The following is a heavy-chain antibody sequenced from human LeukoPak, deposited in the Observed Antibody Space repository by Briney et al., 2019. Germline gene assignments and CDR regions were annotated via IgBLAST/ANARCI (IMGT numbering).Heavy chain of an antibody. V-gene: IGHV1-46*01. CDR2: INPSGGST. CDR1: GYTCTSYY. Sequence: ASVKVSCKASGYTCTSYYMHWVRQAPGQGLEWMGIINPSGGSTSYAQKFQGRVTMTRDTSTSTVYMELSSLRSEDTAVYYCAGSITMVRGDNYGMDVWGQGTTVTVPS. J-gene: IGHJ6*02. CDR3: AGSITMVRGDNYGMDV. D-gene: IGHD3-10*01.